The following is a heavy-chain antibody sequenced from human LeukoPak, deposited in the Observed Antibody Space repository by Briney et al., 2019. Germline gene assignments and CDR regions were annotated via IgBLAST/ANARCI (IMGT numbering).Heavy chain of an antibody. CDR1: GYRFTNYW. D-gene: IGHD2-15*01. CDR2: IYPGDTGDPNP. V-gene: IGHV5-51*01. Sequence: GESLKISCKGSGYRFTNYWIGWVRQTPEKGLEWMAIIYPGDTGDPNPRYNPSFQGQVTISADNYINTAYLQWSSLKASDTAMYYCARHSTSPNWYSTIDYWGQGTLVTVSS. J-gene: IGHJ4*02. CDR3: ARHSTSPNWYSTIDY.